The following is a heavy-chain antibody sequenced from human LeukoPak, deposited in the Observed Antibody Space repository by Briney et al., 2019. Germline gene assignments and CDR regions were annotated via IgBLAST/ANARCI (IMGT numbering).Heavy chain of an antibody. J-gene: IGHJ4*02. CDR3: ARDLVEMAYFDY. CDR1: GYTFTSYG. Sequence: ASVKVSRKASGYTFTSYGTSWVRQAPGQGLEWMGWISVYNGNTNYAQKLQGRVTMTTDTSTSTAYMELRSLRSDDTAVYYCARDLVEMAYFDYWGQGTLVTVSS. D-gene: IGHD5-24*01. V-gene: IGHV1-18*01. CDR2: ISVYNGNT.